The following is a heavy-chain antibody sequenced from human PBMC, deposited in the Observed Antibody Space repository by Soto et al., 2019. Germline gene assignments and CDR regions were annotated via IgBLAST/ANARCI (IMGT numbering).Heavy chain of an antibody. V-gene: IGHV3-73*02. Sequence: EVQLVESGGGLVQPGGSLKLSCAASGLTFSGSAIHWVRQASGEGLEWVGRIRDKANSYAPAYAASVRGRFTISRDDSKTTAYLQMHSLNTEDTAVYYCTRAADGYTCFDCWGQGTLLTVSS. D-gene: IGHD5-12*01. J-gene: IGHJ4*02. CDR2: IRDKANSYAP. CDR3: TRAADGYTCFDC. CDR1: GLTFSGSA.